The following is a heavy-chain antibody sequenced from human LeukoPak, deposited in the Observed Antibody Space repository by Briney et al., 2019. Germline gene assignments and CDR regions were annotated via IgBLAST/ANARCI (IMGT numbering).Heavy chain of an antibody. J-gene: IGHJ4*02. CDR3: ATRGCSGGYCYSYFDY. Sequence: PGGSLRLSCAGSGFTFSSYWMSWVRQAPGKGLEWVANIKQDGSEKYYVDSVKGRFTISRDNAKNSLYLQMNSLRAADTAVYYCATRGCSGGYCYSYFDYWGQGTLVTVSS. V-gene: IGHV3-7*01. CDR2: IKQDGSEK. CDR1: GFTFSSYW. D-gene: IGHD2-15*01.